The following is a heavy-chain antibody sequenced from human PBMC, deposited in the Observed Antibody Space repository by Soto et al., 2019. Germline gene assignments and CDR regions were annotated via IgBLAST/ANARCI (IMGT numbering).Heavy chain of an antibody. J-gene: IGHJ4*02. Sequence: ASVKVSCKASGYTFSNYGISWVRQAPGQGLEWMGWISGYNGLTAYAQSVQGRVTMTIDTPTTTVFMEMTGLRSNDTAVYYCARDEGIRGFDSWGQGTLVTVS. CDR1: GYTFSNYG. V-gene: IGHV1-18*04. CDR2: ISGYNGLT. CDR3: ARDEGIRGFDS. D-gene: IGHD3-10*01.